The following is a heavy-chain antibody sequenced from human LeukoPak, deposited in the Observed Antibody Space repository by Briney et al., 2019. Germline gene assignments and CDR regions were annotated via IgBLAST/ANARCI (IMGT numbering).Heavy chain of an antibody. Sequence: ASVNVSCKASGYTFTNYGISWVRQAPGQGLEWMGWISGYNGKTNYAVKLPGRVTVTTDISTSTAYMELRSLRSDDTAVYYCARACTSTSCHEHNWFDPWGQGTLDCVSS. CDR3: ARACTSTSCHEHNWFDP. CDR2: ISGYNGKT. CDR1: GYTFTNYG. J-gene: IGHJ5*02. V-gene: IGHV1-18*01. D-gene: IGHD2-2*01.